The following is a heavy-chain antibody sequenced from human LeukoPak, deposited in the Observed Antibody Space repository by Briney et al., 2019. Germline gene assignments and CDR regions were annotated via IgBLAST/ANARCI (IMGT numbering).Heavy chain of an antibody. Sequence: ASVKVSCKASGYTFTSYDINWVRQATGQGLEWMGLMNPNSGNTGYAQKFQGRVTMTRNTSISTAYMELSSLRSEDTAVYYCARFPWGQQLATDYWGQGTLVTVSS. D-gene: IGHD6-13*01. V-gene: IGHV1-8*01. CDR2: MNPNSGNT. J-gene: IGHJ4*02. CDR3: ARFPWGQQLATDY. CDR1: GYTFTSYD.